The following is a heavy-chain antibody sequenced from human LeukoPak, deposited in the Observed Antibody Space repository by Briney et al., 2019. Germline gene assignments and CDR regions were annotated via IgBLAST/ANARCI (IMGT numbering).Heavy chain of an antibody. CDR3: AKVRYFGPSAFDI. D-gene: IGHD3-9*01. V-gene: IGHV3-30*18. CDR2: ISYDGSNK. Sequence: GGSLRLSCAASGFTFRNYGMHWVRQAPGKGLDWVAVISYDGSNKYYADSVKGRFTISRDNSKNTLYLQMNGLRAEDTAVYYCAKVRYFGPSAFDIWGQGTMVTVSS. J-gene: IGHJ3*02. CDR1: GFTFRNYG.